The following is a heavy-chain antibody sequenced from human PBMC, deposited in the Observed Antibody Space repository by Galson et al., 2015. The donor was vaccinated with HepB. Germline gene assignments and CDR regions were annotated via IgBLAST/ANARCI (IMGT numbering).Heavy chain of an antibody. CDR3: AKIDRTPSDN. V-gene: IGHV3-23*01. D-gene: IGHD1-14*01. J-gene: IGHJ4*02. CDR1: GFTFTTHA. CDR2: ISADGGST. Sequence: SLRLSCAAPGFTFTTHAMSWARQAPGKGLEWVSAISADGGSTYYADSVKGRFTISRDNSKNTLYLQINSLRAEDSALYYCAKIDRTPSDNWGQGTLVTVSS.